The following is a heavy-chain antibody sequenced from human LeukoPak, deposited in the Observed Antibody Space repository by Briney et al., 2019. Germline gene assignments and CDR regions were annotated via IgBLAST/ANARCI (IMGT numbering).Heavy chain of an antibody. J-gene: IGHJ4*02. CDR3: AKAGGGSCYSTPDS. CDR1: GFTFSSYA. D-gene: IGHD2-15*01. Sequence: GGSLRLSCAASGFTFSSYAMNWVRQAPGKGLEWVSVICGSDPTTYYADSVKGRFTISRDDSKNTLFLQMDSLRAEDTAVYYCAKAGGGSCYSTPDSWGQGTLVTVSS. V-gene: IGHV3-23*01. CDR2: ICGSDPTT.